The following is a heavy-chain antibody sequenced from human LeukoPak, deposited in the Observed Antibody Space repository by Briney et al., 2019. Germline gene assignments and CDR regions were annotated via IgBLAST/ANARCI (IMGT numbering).Heavy chain of an antibody. Sequence: PGGSLRLSRAASGFTFSDYSMNWVRQAPGKGLEWVSYIDGSGGTIYYAASVKGRFNISRDNAKNSLDLQMTSLRDEDTAVYYCSRRFDCWGQGTLVTVSS. CDR1: GFTFSDYS. CDR3: SRRFDC. CDR2: IDGSGGTI. V-gene: IGHV3-48*02. J-gene: IGHJ4*02.